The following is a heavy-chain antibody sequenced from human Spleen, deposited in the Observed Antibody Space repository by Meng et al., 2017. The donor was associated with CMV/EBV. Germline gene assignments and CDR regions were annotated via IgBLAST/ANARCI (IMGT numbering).Heavy chain of an antibody. D-gene: IGHD6-6*01. Sequence: GESLKISCVASGFVFSNYGIHWVRQAPGKGLEWVALIWYDGSNQHYSESVRGRFTISRDDSKNTLFLQMNSLRGEDTAVYYCARDWYTTSSRPFDYWGQGTLVTVSS. CDR1: GFVFSNYG. J-gene: IGHJ4*02. CDR2: IWYDGSNQ. CDR3: ARDWYTTSSRPFDY. V-gene: IGHV3-33*01.